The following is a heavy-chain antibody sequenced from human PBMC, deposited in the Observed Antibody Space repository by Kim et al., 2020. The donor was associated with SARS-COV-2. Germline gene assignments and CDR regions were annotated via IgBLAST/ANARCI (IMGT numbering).Heavy chain of an antibody. CDR1: GFTFSSYA. CDR2: IWYDGSNK. D-gene: IGHD3-10*01. J-gene: IGHJ6*02. CDR3: AKVRGVIIGYYYYGMDV. Sequence: GGSLRLSCAASGFTFSSYAMHWVRQAPGKGLEWVAVIWYDGSNKYYADSVKGRFTISRDNSKNTLYLQMNSLRAEDTAVYYCAKVRGVIIGYYYYGMDVWGQGTTVTGSS. V-gene: IGHV3-33*06.